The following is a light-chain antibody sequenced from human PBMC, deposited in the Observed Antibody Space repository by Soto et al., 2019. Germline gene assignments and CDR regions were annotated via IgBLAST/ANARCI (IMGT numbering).Light chain of an antibody. CDR1: SSDVGGYNY. J-gene: IGLJ1*01. V-gene: IGLV2-11*01. CDR2: DVS. CDR3: CSYAGSQAFDV. Sequence: QSVLTQPRSVSGSPGQSVTISCTGTSSDVGGYNYVSWYQQHPGKAPKLMIYDVSKRPSGVPDRFSGSKSGNTASLTISGLQAEDEADYYCCSYAGSQAFDVAGPGTK.